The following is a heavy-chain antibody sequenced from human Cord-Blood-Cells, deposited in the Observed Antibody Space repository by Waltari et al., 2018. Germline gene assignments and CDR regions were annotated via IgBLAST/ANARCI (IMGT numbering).Heavy chain of an antibody. V-gene: IGHV4-39*01. Sequence: QLQLQESGPGLVKPSETLSPTRPDSGGSISSSSSSRGWIRQPPGKGLEWIGSIYYSGSTYDNPSLKSRVTISVDTSKNQFSLKLSSVTAADTAVYYCGSAAAFLIDYWGQGTLVTVSS. CDR2: IYYSGST. CDR1: GGSISSSSSS. J-gene: IGHJ4*02. D-gene: IGHD2-2*01. CDR3: GSAAAFLIDY.